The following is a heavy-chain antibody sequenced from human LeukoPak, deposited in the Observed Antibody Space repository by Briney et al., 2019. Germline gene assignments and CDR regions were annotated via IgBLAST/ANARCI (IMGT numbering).Heavy chain of an antibody. Sequence: SQTLSLTCTVWGGPISSGDYYWSWIRRPPGKGLEWHGYFCYCGSIYYISSLKSQVTISVGTSKNQSALKLRERTAADTAVYYCARDRGYGSGSYDESWFDPWGQGTLVTVSS. CDR3: ARDRGYGSGSYDESWFDP. V-gene: IGHV4-30-4*01. CDR1: GGPISSGDYY. CDR2: FCYCGSI. D-gene: IGHD3-10*01. J-gene: IGHJ5*02.